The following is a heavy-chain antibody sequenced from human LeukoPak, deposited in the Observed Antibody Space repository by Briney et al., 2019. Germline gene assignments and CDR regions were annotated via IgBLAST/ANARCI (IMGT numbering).Heavy chain of an antibody. CDR3: SLARSEYHYGMDV. V-gene: IGHV6-1*01. Sequence: SQTLSLTCAISGDSVSSISVAWNWIRQSPSRGLEWLGRTYYRSWWYYEYAVSVKSRINISPDTSKNQFSLQLTSVTPEDTAVYYCSLARSEYHYGMDVWGQGTTVTVSS. J-gene: IGHJ6*02. CDR1: GDSVSSISVA. CDR2: TYYRSWWYY.